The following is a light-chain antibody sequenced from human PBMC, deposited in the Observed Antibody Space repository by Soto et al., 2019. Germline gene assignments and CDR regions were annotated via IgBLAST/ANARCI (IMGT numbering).Light chain of an antibody. Sequence: ETVMTQSPATLSVSPGETVTLSCRASQSVSSNLAWYQQKPGQAPRLLIYGASTRATGIPVRFSGSGSGTEFTLTFSSLQSEDFAVYYCQQYNNWPPYTFGQGTKLEIK. CDR3: QQYNNWPPYT. CDR2: GAS. CDR1: QSVSSN. J-gene: IGKJ2*01. V-gene: IGKV3-15*01.